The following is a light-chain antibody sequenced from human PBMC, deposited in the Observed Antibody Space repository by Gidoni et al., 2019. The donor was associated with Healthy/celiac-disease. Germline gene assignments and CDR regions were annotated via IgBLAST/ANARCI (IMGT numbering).Light chain of an antibody. CDR1: SSDVGGYNY. V-gene: IGLV2-14*01. CDR3: SSYTSSSTPYV. Sequence: QSALTQLASVSGSPRHSITISCTGTSSDVGGYNYVSWYHQHPGKAPKLMIYDVSNRPSGVSNRFSGSKSGNTASLTISGLQAEDEADYYCSSYTSSSTPYVLGTGTKVTVL. J-gene: IGLJ1*01. CDR2: DVS.